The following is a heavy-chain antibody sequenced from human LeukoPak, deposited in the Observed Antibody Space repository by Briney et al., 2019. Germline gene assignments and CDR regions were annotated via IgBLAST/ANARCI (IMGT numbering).Heavy chain of an antibody. J-gene: IGHJ4*02. D-gene: IGHD1-1*01. CDR2: IYTSGST. V-gene: IGHV4-61*02. CDR1: GGSISSGSYY. CDR3: ARERLGTFDY. Sequence: SQTLSLTCTVSGGSISSGSYYWSWIRQPAGKGPEGIGRIYTSGSTNYNPSLKSRVTISVDTSKNQFSLKLSYVTAADRAVYYCARERLGTFDYWGQGTLVTVSS.